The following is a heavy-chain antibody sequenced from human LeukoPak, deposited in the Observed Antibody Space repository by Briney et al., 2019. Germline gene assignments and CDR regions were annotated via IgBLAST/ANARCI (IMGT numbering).Heavy chain of an antibody. D-gene: IGHD3-16*02. CDR3: ARDNRDWSTFGGVIVRPFFDY. Sequence: GGSLRLSCAASGFTFSSYWMSWVRQAPGKGLEWVANIKQDGSEKYYVDSVKGRFTISRDNAKNSLHLQMNSLRAEDTAVYYCARDNRDWSTFGGVIVRPFFDYWGQGTLVTVSS. CDR2: IKQDGSEK. J-gene: IGHJ4*02. V-gene: IGHV3-7*01. CDR1: GFTFSSYW.